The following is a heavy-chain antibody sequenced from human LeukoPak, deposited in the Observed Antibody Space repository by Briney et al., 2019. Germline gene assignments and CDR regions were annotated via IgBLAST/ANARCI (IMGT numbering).Heavy chain of an antibody. Sequence: ALVKVSCKASGYTFTGYFIHWVRQAPGQGLEWMGWISPNSGGTNYAQKFQGRVTMTRDTSISTAYMELSRLRSDDTAVYYCARDSYGALDYWGQGTLVTVSS. J-gene: IGHJ4*02. V-gene: IGHV1-2*02. CDR2: ISPNSGGT. CDR3: ARDSYGALDY. CDR1: GYTFTGYF. D-gene: IGHD1-26*01.